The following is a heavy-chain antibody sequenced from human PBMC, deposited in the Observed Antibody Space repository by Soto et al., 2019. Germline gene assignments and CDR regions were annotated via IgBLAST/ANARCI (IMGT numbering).Heavy chain of an antibody. D-gene: IGHD3-3*01. J-gene: IGHJ4*02. CDR3: TRGRRFLEWSGPCDY. V-gene: IGHV4-31*01. Sequence: QVQLQESGPGLVKPSQTLSLTCTVSGASISSGDYYWTWIRQHPGKGLGWLGYINYSGSTYSNPSLKSTITILVEPSKNPFSLRLRSVTAADTAVYYCTRGRRFLEWSGPCDYWGQGTLVTVSS. CDR2: INYSGST. CDR1: GASISSGDYY.